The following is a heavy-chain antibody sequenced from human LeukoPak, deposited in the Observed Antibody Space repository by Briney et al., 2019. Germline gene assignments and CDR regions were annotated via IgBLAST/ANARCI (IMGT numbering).Heavy chain of an antibody. V-gene: IGHV4-59*01. CDR3: ARDFGYYDSSDRYYYGMDV. CDR1: GGSISPYY. Sequence: SETLSLTCTVSGGSISPYYWSWIRQPPGKGLEWIGYIYYSGSTNYNPSLKSRVTISVDTSKNQFSLKLSSVTAADTAVYYCARDFGYYDSSDRYYYGMDVWGQGTTVTVSS. D-gene: IGHD3-22*01. CDR2: IYYSGST. J-gene: IGHJ6*02.